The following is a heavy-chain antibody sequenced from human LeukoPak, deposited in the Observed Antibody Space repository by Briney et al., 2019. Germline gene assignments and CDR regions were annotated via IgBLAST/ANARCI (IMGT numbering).Heavy chain of an antibody. D-gene: IGHD6-13*01. V-gene: IGHV4-30-4*08. Sequence: PSQTLSLTCTVSGASINSGDYYWTWIRQPPGKGLEWIGYIYNSGSTYYNPSLRSRVAISIDTSKNRFSLRLDSVTAADTAVYYCARVPAAAADYWGQGTLVTVSS. CDR2: IYNSGST. J-gene: IGHJ4*02. CDR1: GASINSGDYY. CDR3: ARVPAAAADY.